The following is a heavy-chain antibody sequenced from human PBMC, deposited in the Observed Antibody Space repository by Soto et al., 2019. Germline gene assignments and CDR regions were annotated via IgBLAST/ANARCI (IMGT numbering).Heavy chain of an antibody. V-gene: IGHV4-34*01. D-gene: IGHD3-3*01. CDR3: ARGARVRLRFLEWYTDGGYYYNRMDV. CDR2: INHSGST. CDR1: GGSFSVYY. J-gene: IGHJ6*02. Sequence: PLETLSLTCAVYGGSFSVYYWSWIRQPPGKGLEWIGEINHSGSTNYNPSLKSRVTISVDTSKNQFSLKLSSVTAADTAVYYCARGARVRLRFLEWYTDGGYYYNRMDVWGQRTTVTVSS.